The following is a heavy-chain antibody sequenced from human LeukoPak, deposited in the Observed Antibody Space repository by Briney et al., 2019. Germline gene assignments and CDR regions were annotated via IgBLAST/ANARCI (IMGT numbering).Heavy chain of an antibody. V-gene: IGHV3-74*01. D-gene: IGHD3-9*01. CDR3: AVGDNILTGYYMDY. J-gene: IGHJ4*02. Sequence: GGSLRLSCAASGFTFSSYWMHWVRQAPGKGLVWVSRINTDGSSTSYADSVKGRFTISRDNAKNTLYLQMNSLRAEDTAVYYCAVGDNILTGYYMDYWGQGTLVTVSS. CDR1: GFTFSSYW. CDR2: INTDGSST.